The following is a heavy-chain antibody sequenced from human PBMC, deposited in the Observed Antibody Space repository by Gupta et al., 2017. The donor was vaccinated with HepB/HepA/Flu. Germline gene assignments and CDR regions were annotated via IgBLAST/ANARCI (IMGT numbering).Heavy chain of an antibody. D-gene: IGHD3-22*01. CDR3: ARSDYYDSSGYYWYAFDI. Sequence: EVQLVASGGGLVQPGGSLRPSCAASGLTFTRYSMNWVRRAPGKGLEWVSYISSSSSTKYYADSVKGRFTISRDNAKNSLYLQINSLRDEDTAVYYCARSDYYDSSGYYWYAFDIWGQGTMVTVSS. CDR2: ISSSSSTK. J-gene: IGHJ3*02. CDR1: GLTFTRYS. V-gene: IGHV3-48*02.